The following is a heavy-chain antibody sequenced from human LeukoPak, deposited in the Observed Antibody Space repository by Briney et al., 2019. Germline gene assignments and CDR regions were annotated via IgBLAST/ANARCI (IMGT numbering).Heavy chain of an antibody. Sequence: GGSLRLSCAASGFTFSSYSMNWARQAPGKGLEWVSSISSSSSYIYYADSVKGRFTISRDNAKNSLYLQMNSLRAEDTAVYYCARARRDYYDSSGPPDYWGQGTLVTVSS. J-gene: IGHJ4*02. CDR2: ISSSSSYI. D-gene: IGHD3-22*01. V-gene: IGHV3-21*01. CDR1: GFTFSSYS. CDR3: ARARRDYYDSSGPPDY.